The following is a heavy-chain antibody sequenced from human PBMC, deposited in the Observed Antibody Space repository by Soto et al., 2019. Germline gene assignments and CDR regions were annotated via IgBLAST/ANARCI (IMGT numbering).Heavy chain of an antibody. CDR2: ISAYNGNT. Sequence: QVPLVQSGAEVKKPGASVKVSCKASGYTFTSYGISWVRQAPGQGLEWMGWISAYNGNTNYAQKLQGRVTMTTDTSTSTAYMELRSLRSDDTAVYYCARVTRGIAVAGTRHFDYWGQGTLVTVSS. V-gene: IGHV1-18*04. CDR1: GYTFTSYG. D-gene: IGHD6-19*01. J-gene: IGHJ4*02. CDR3: ARVTRGIAVAGTRHFDY.